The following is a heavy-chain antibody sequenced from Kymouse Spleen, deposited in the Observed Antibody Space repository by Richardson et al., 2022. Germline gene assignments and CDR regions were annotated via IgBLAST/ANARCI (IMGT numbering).Heavy chain of an antibody. CDR3: ARDRYSYGYRYYYYYGMDV. J-gene: IGHJ6*02. D-gene: IGHD5-18,IGHD5-18*01. CDR1: GFTFSSYG. Sequence: QVQLVESGGGVVQPGRSLRLSCAASGFTFSSYGMHWVRQAPGKGLEWVAVIWYDGSNKYYADSVKGRFTISRDNSKNTLYLQMNSLRAEDTAVYYCARDRYSYGYRYYYYYGMDVWGQGTTVTVSS. V-gene: IGHV3-33*01. CDR2: IWYDGSNK.